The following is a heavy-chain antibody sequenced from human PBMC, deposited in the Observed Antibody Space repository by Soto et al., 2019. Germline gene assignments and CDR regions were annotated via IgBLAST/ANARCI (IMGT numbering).Heavy chain of an antibody. V-gene: IGHV3-73*01. D-gene: IGHD3-9*01. CDR3: TSNFKGTRTYYDILTGYPARMDV. J-gene: IGHJ6*02. CDR1: GFTFSGSA. CDR2: IRSKANSYAT. Sequence: GGSLRLSCAASGFTFSGSAMHWVRQASGKGLEWVGRIRSKANSYATAYAASVKGRFTISRDDSKNTAYLQMNSLKTEDTAVYYCTSNFKGTRTYYDILTGYPARMDVWGQGTTVTVSS.